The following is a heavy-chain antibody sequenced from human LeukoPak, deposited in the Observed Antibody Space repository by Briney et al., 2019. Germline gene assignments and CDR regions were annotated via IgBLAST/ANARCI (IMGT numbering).Heavy chain of an antibody. V-gene: IGHV3-30*18. CDR3: AKGFYDSGG. CDR2: LSYDGGVK. J-gene: IGHJ4*02. D-gene: IGHD3-22*01. CDR1: GFTFSNFG. Sequence: GESLRLSCAASGFTFSNFGMHWVCQAPGKGLEGVAVLSYDGGVKYYADSVKGRFTISRDNSKNIMYLQMNSLRAEDTAVYFCAKGFYDSGGWGRGTLVTVSS.